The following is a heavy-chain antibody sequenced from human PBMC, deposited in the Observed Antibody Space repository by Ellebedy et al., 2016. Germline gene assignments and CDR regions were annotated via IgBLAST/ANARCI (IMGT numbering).Heavy chain of an antibody. CDR2: SSYDGGNE. D-gene: IGHD6-19*01. CDR3: AKDRRQWLFDY. CDR1: GFTFSSYG. Sequence: GESLKISXAASGFTFSSYGIHWVRQAPGKGLEWVAASSYDGGNEYYADSVKGRFTISRDNSKNTLYLQMNSLRAEDTAVYYCAKDRRQWLFDYWGQGTLVTVSS. V-gene: IGHV3-30*18. J-gene: IGHJ4*02.